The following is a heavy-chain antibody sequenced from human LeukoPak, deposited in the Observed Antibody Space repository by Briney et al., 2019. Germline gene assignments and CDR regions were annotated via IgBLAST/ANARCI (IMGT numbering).Heavy chain of an antibody. CDR3: ARDPRYCSSTSCSTSYYYYGMDV. V-gene: IGHV3-21*04. Sequence: MTGGSLRLSCAASGFTFSSYSMNWVRQAPGKGLEWVSSISSSSSYIYYADSVKGRFTISRDNSKNTLYLQMNSLRAEDTAVYYCARDPRYCSSTSCSTSYYYYGMDVWGQGTTVTVSS. CDR2: ISSSSSYI. J-gene: IGHJ6*02. D-gene: IGHD2-2*02. CDR1: GFTFSSYS.